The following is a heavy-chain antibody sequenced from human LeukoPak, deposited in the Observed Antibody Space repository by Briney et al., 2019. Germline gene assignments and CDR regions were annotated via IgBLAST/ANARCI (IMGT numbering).Heavy chain of an antibody. CDR1: GGYMSNYY. D-gene: IGHD3-22*01. CDR3: ARAGTAITMIVVESNWFDP. Sequence: SETLSLTCTVSGGYMSNYYCSWIRQPPGKGLEWIGNIYYSGSTTYNPSLKSRVTMSVDTSKKQFSLKLTCVTAADTAVYYCARAGTAITMIVVESNWFDPWGQGTLVTVSS. V-gene: IGHV4-59*01. J-gene: IGHJ5*02. CDR2: IYYSGST.